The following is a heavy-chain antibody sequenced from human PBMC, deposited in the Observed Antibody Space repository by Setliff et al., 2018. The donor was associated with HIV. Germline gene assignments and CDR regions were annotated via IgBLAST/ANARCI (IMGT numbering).Heavy chain of an antibody. Sequence: PSETLSLTCAVYGGSVSGHYWGWFRQPPGKGLEWIGNFYYSGSSHYNPSLKSRVTISVDTSKNQFSLKLISVSAADTAVYYCAKLLPAADMAREIDSWGQGTLVTVSS. D-gene: IGHD2-2*01. CDR3: AKLLPAADMAREIDS. CDR2: FYYSGSS. CDR1: GGSVSGHY. V-gene: IGHV4-34*01. J-gene: IGHJ4*02.